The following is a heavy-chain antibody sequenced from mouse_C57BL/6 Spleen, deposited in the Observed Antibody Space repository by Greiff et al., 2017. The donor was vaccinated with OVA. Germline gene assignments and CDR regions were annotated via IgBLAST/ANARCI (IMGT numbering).Heavy chain of an antibody. CDR3: ARHIDYGGCYFDY. CDR1: GFTFSSYG. V-gene: IGHV5-6*01. Sequence: EVHLVESGGDLVKPGGSLKLSCAASGFTFSSYGMSWVRQTPDKRLEWVATISSGGSYTYYPDSVKGRFTISRDNAKNTLYLQMSSLKSEDTAMYYCARHIDYGGCYFDYWGQGTTLTVSS. D-gene: IGHD2-4*01. J-gene: IGHJ2*01. CDR2: ISSGGSYT.